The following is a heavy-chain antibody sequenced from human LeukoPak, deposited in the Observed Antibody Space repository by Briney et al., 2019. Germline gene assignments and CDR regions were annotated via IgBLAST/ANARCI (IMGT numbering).Heavy chain of an antibody. CDR1: GGSISSSSYY. CDR2: IYYSGST. J-gene: IGHJ5*02. Sequence: SETLSLTCTVSGGSISSSSYYWGWIRQPPGKGLEWIGSIYYSGSTYYNPSLKSRVTISVDTSKNQFSLKLSSVPAADTAVYYCAGRPYCSSTSCYTSNWFDPWGQGTLVTVSS. CDR3: AGRPYCSSTSCYTSNWFDP. V-gene: IGHV4-39*07. D-gene: IGHD2-2*02.